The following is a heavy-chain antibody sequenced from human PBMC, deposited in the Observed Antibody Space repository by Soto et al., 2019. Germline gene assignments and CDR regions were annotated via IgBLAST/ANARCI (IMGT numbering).Heavy chain of an antibody. CDR3: ARRQRSDHLFDY. J-gene: IGHJ4*02. V-gene: IGHV4-34*01. CDR1: GGSFSGYY. Sequence: SETLSLTCAVYGGSFSGYYWDWIRQPPGKGLEWIGEINPDGATNYTPSLRGRVTISIDTSRNQFSLKLSSVTAADTAVYYCARRQRSDHLFDYWGQGALVTVSS. CDR2: INPDGAT.